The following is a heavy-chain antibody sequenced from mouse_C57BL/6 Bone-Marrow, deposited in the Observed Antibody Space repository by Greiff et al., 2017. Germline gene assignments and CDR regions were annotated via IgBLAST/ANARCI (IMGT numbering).Heavy chain of an antibody. V-gene: IGHV5-16*01. CDR1: GFTFTDYY. CDR2: IHHDGSST. CDR3: ASAGKVSWYLDV. J-gene: IGHJ1*03. D-gene: IGHD1-3*01. Sequence: EVHLVQSEAGLVQPGTSMKLSCTASGFTFTDYYMAWVRQVPEQGLEWVANIHHDGSSTYYLHSLKSRFIFSTDTAKNILYLQMSRLKSEDTATYDCASAGKVSWYLDVWGTGTTVTVSS.